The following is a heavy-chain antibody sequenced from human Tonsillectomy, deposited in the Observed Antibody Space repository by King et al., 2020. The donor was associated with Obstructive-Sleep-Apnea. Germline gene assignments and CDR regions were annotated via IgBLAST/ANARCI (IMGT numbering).Heavy chain of an antibody. J-gene: IGHJ4*02. D-gene: IGHD3-10*01. CDR1: GFTFSSYA. CDR3: AKTNGSGSFLIDY. CDR2: ISYDGSTK. V-gene: IGHV3-30*04. Sequence: VQLVESGGGVVQPGRSLRLSCAASGFTFSSYAVHWVRQAPGKGLEWVAVISYDGSTKYYADSVKGRFTISRDNSKNTLYLQMNSLRAEDTAVYYCAKTNGSGSFLIDYWGQGTLVSVSS.